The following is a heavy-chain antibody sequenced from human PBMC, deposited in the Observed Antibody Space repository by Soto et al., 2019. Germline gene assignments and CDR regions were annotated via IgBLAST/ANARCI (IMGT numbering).Heavy chain of an antibody. Sequence: QVHLVESGGGVVQPGRSLRLSCAASGFTFSTTGMHWVRQAPGKGLEWLAMISHDGGDKHYTDSVKGRFTISRDTSKNTLYLQMNSLRPEDTAMYHCAKDLYGAGWYNYFDPWGQGTLVTVSS. J-gene: IGHJ5*02. CDR2: ISHDGGDK. CDR1: GFTFSTTG. CDR3: AKDLYGAGWYNYFDP. V-gene: IGHV3-30*18. D-gene: IGHD6-19*01.